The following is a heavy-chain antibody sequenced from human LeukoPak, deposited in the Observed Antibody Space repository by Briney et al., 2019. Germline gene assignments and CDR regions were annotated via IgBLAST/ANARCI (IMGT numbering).Heavy chain of an antibody. CDR1: GFTFTTYW. Sequence: GGSLRLSCAASGFTFTTYWMHWVRQAPGKGLVWVSHINSDGSITSYADSVKGRFTISRDNAKNTLYLQMNSLRAEDTAVYYCAGDAVDTANAVWGQGTTVTVSS. J-gene: IGHJ6*02. CDR2: INSDGSIT. CDR3: AGDAVDTANAV. D-gene: IGHD5-18*01. V-gene: IGHV3-74*01.